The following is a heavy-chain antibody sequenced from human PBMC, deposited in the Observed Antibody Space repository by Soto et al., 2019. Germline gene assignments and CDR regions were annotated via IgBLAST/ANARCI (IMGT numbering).Heavy chain of an antibody. CDR1: GGSISSGDYY. Sequence: QVQLQESGPGLVKPSQTLSLTCTVSGGSISSGDYYWSWIRQPPGKGLEWIGYIYYSGSTYYNPSLKSRVTISVDTSKNQFSPQLSSVTAADTAVYYCARADYYYGPRPGEFDPWGQGTLVTVSS. CDR3: ARADYYYGPRPGEFDP. J-gene: IGHJ5*02. CDR2: IYYSGST. V-gene: IGHV4-30-4*01. D-gene: IGHD2-21*02.